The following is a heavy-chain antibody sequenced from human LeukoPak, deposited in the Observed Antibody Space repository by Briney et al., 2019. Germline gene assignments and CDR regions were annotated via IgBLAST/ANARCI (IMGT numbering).Heavy chain of an antibody. V-gene: IGHV3-30*19. J-gene: IGHJ4*02. CDR1: GFSFRDFG. CDR2: ISWDGNVK. Sequence: GGSLRLSCAASGFSFRDFGMHWVRQAPGKGLEWLAFISWDGNVKYCADSVEGRFTISRDSPKNTLFLQMNSLRAEDTAVYYCARDLSTRYSIDYWGQGTLVTVSS. D-gene: IGHD1-14*01. CDR3: ARDLSTRYSIDY.